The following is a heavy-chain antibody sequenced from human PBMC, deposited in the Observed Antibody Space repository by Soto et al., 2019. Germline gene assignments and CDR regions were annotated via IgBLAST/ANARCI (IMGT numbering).Heavy chain of an antibody. D-gene: IGHD1-7*01. CDR3: TRDMTRTLVPYFDT. V-gene: IGHV1-69*18. CDR1: GGTFSNYV. CDR2: IIPISGAA. Sequence: QVQLVQSGAEVKKPGSSVKVSCKASGGTFSNYVVNWVRQAPGQGLEWMGRIIPISGAANYAQKFQGRVTMTTADSTSTAYMQLTSLRSEDTAGDYRTRDMTRTLVPYFDTGGQGTLFTVSS. J-gene: IGHJ4*02.